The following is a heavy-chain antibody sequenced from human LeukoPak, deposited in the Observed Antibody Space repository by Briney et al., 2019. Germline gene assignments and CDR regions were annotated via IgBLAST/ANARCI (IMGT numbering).Heavy chain of an antibody. J-gene: IGHJ4*02. D-gene: IGHD3-10*01. V-gene: IGHV3-15*01. CDR1: GLTFTNVW. Sequence: GGSLRLSCAASGLTFTNVWMSWVRQAPGKGLEWVGRIKSKTDGGTTDYAAPVKGRFTISRDDSKNTLYLQMNSLETEDTAVYYCTASLWFGERIFDYWGQGTLVTVS. CDR2: IKSKTDGGTT. CDR3: TASLWFGERIFDY.